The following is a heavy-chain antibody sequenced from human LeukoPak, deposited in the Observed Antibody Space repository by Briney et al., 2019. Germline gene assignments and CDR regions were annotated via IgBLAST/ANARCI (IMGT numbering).Heavy chain of an antibody. CDR3: ARDRKPGIAARPVGDAFDI. V-gene: IGHV1-46*01. CDR2: INPSGGST. Sequence: ASVKVSFKASGYTFTSYYMHWVRQAPGQGLEWMGIINPSGGSTSYAQKFQGRVTMTRDMSTSTVYMELSSLRSEDTAVYYCARDRKPGIAARPVGDAFDIWGQGTMVTVSS. D-gene: IGHD6-6*01. J-gene: IGHJ3*02. CDR1: GYTFTSYY.